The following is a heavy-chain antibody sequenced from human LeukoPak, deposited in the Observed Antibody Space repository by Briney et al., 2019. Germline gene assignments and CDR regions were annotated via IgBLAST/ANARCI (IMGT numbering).Heavy chain of an antibody. Sequence: SETLSLTCTVSGGSINSSSYYWGWIRQPPGKGLGWIGSLYYSGSTYYNPSFKSRVTISVDTSKNQFSLKLSSVTAADTAMYYCARHLSDRMPGIDYWGQGTLVAVSS. D-gene: IGHD2-2*01. J-gene: IGHJ4*02. V-gene: IGHV4-39*01. CDR3: ARHLSDRMPGIDY. CDR1: GGSINSSSYY. CDR2: LYYSGST.